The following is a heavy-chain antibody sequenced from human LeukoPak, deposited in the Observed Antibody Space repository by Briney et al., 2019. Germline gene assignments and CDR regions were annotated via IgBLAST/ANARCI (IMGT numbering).Heavy chain of an antibody. CDR3: ARDRSSSSLDNWFDP. CDR1: GFTFSSYW. J-gene: IGHJ5*02. V-gene: IGHV3-74*01. Sequence: GGSLRLSCAASGFTFSSYWMHWVRQAPGKGLVWVSRINSDGSSTSYADSVKGRFTISRDNAKNTLYLQMSSLRAEDTAVYYCARDRSSSSLDNWFDPWGQGTLVTVSS. CDR2: INSDGSST. D-gene: IGHD6-6*01.